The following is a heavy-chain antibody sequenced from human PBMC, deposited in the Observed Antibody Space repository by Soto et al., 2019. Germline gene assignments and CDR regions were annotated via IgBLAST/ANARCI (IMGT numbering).Heavy chain of an antibody. CDR2: ISGRGDNT. CDR3: VGGVVGYTYGCFDY. Sequence: EVQLLESGGGLVQPGGSLRLSCAASGLTFSSYAMSWVRQAPGKGLEWVSAISGRGDNTYYADSVKGRFTISRDNSNNSLYLQMDSLRAEDTAVYDWVGGVVGYTYGCFDYWGQGSLVTVSS. J-gene: IGHJ4*02. V-gene: IGHV3-23*01. D-gene: IGHD5-18*01. CDR1: GLTFSSYA.